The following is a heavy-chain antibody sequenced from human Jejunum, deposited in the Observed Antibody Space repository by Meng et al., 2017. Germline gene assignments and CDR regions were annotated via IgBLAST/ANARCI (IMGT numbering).Heavy chain of an antibody. CDR3: ARGGYYSFDY. D-gene: IGHD5-18*01. CDR1: GGSIRSVYW. Sequence: QVQVQGSGPGLVKPSETLSLTCAVSGGSIRSVYWWTWVRQSPGKGLEWIGEIYHSGSTNYNPSLKSRVTISVDKSKNQFSLKLTSVTAADTAVYYCARGGYYSFDYWGQGTLVTGSS. J-gene: IGHJ4*02. V-gene: IGHV4-4*02. CDR2: IYHSGST.